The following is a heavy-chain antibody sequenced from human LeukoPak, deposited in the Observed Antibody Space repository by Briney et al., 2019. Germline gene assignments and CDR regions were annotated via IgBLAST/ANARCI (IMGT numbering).Heavy chain of an antibody. CDR3: ARGTPHDFWSGGWYYYYYMDV. D-gene: IGHD3-3*01. CDR1: GGSISSYY. V-gene: IGHV4-59*01. J-gene: IGHJ6*03. Sequence: PSETLSLTCTVSGGSISSYYWSWTRQPPGKGLEWIGYIDYSGSNNYNPSLKSRVTISVDTSKNQFSLKLISVTAADTAVYYCARGTPHDFWSGGWYYYYYMDVWGKGTTVTVSS. CDR2: IDYSGSN.